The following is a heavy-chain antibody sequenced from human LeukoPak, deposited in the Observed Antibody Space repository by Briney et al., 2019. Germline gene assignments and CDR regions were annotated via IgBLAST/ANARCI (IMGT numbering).Heavy chain of an antibody. V-gene: IGHV4-34*01. CDR2: INHSGST. CDR3: GSAHYKQVD. J-gene: IGHJ4*02. D-gene: IGHD4-11*01. CDR1: GGSFSGYY. Sequence: SETLSLTCAVYGGSFSGYYWSWIRQPPGKGLEWIGEINHSGSTNYNPSLKSRVTISVDTSKNQFSLKLSSVTAADTAVYYCGSAHYKQVDWGQGTLVTVSS.